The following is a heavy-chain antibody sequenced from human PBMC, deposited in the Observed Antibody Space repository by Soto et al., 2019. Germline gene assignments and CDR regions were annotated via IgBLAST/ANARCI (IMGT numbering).Heavy chain of an antibody. J-gene: IGHJ4*02. CDR2: ISTDTTYT. V-gene: IGHV3-11*06. Sequence: QVQLVESGGGLVKPGGSLRLSCAGSGFTFGDYYMSWIRQAPGKGLEWVSYISTDTTYTNYADSVRGRFTISSDNAKNALYLQMNSLRAEDTAVYYCAGGRGLRPFDYWGQGTLVTVSS. CDR3: AGGRGLRPFDY. CDR1: GFTFGDYY. D-gene: IGHD4-17*01.